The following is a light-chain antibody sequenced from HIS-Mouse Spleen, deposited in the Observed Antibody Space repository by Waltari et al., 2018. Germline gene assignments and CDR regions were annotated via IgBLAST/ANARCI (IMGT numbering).Light chain of an antibody. J-gene: IGKJ2*01. CDR2: WAS. CDR1: QRVLYSSNNKND. CDR3: QQYYSTPYT. Sequence: DIVMTQSPDSLAVSLGERATINCKSSQRVLYSSNNKNDLVWYKRKPGQPPKWLIYWASTRESGVPDRFSGSGSGTDFTLTISSLQAEDVAVYYCQQYYSTPYTFGQGTKLEIK. V-gene: IGKV4-1*01.